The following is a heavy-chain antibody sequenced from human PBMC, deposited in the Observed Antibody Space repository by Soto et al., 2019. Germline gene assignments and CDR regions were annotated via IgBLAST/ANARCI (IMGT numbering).Heavy chain of an antibody. CDR3: ARGGYFDSSNYLAY. CDR2: INPGNGNT. V-gene: IGHV1-3*01. D-gene: IGHD3-22*01. Sequence: ASVKVSCKASGYTFTSYGINWVRQAPGRGLEWMGWINPGNGNTKYSQQFQGKVIIDRDTSASTAYMELSSLRPEDTAVYYCARGGYFDSSNYLAYWGLGTLVTVSS. J-gene: IGHJ4*02. CDR1: GYTFTSYG.